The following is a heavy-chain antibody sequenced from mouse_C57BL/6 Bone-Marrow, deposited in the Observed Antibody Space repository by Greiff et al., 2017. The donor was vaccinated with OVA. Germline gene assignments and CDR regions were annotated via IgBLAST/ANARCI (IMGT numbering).Heavy chain of an antibody. J-gene: IGHJ2*01. CDR2: ISDGGSYT. D-gene: IGHD4-1*01. Sequence: DVKLVESGGGLVKPGGSLKLSCAASGFTFSSYAMSWVRQTPEKRLEWVATISDGGSYTYYPDNVKGRFTISRDNAKNNLYLQMSHLKSEDTAMYYCARGDWAFDYWGQGTTLTVSS. CDR3: ARGDWAFDY. V-gene: IGHV5-4*03. CDR1: GFTFSSYA.